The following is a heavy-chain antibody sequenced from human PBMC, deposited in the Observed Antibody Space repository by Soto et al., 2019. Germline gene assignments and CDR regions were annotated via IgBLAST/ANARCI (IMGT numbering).Heavy chain of an antibody. D-gene: IGHD6-19*01. V-gene: IGHV4-61*08. Sequence: LSLTCTVSDDSFRGAEYYWSWIRQPLGKGPEWIGYTYYNGDTKYNPALRSRVTMSEDTSKNQFPLRLSSVTAADTAVYFCARGPAYIDGWRTFDLWGRGILVTVSS. CDR1: DDSFRGAEYY. J-gene: IGHJ4*02. CDR2: TYYNGDT. CDR3: ARGPAYIDGWRTFDL.